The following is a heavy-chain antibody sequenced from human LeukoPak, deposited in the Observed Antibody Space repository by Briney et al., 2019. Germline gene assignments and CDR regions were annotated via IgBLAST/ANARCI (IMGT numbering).Heavy chain of an antibody. V-gene: IGHV3-33*08. D-gene: IGHD3-10*01. CDR1: GFTFSSYA. CDR3: ARDYGSGSPDY. CDR2: IWYDGSNK. Sequence: GGSLRLSCAASGFTFSSYAMSWVRQAPGKGLEWVAVIWYDGSNKYYADSVKGRFTISRDNSKNTLYLQMNSLRAEDTAVYYCARDYGSGSPDYWGQGTLVTVSS. J-gene: IGHJ4*02.